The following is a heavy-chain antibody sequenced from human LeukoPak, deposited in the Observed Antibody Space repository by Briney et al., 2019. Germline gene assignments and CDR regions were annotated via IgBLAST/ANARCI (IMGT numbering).Heavy chain of an antibody. J-gene: IGHJ4*02. CDR1: GFTVSSNY. V-gene: IGHV3-23*01. CDR3: AKPNPELTIQFDY. CDR2: ISGSGGST. D-gene: IGHD5-18*01. Sequence: GGSLRLSCAASGFTVSSNYMSWVRQAPGKGLEWVSAISGSGGSTYYADSVKGRFTISRDNSKNTLYLQMNSLRAEDTAVYYCAKPNPELTIQFDYWGQGTLVTVSS.